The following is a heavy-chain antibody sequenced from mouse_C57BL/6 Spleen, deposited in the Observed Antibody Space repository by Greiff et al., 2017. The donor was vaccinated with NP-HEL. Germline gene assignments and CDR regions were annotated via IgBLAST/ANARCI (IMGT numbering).Heavy chain of an antibody. V-gene: IGHV1-76*01. CDR3: ARRLLDYYYAMDY. CDR2: IYPGSGNT. CDR1: GYTFTDYY. J-gene: IGHJ4*01. Sequence: QVHVKQSGAELVRPGASVKLSCKASGYTFTDYYINWVKQRPGQGLEWIARIYPGSGNTYYNEKFKGKATLTAEKSSSTAYMQLSSLTSEDSAVYFCARRLLDYYYAMDYWGQGTSVTVSS. D-gene: IGHD2-3*01.